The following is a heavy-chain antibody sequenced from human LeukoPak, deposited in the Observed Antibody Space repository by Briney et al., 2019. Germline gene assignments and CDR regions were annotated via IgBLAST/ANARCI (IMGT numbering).Heavy chain of an antibody. Sequence: SETLSLTCIVSGGSFSSSYWSWIQQPPGKGLEWIAYIYSNGNTNSNPSLKSRVTIAVDTSQSQFSLKLSSVTAADTAVYYCARGLVGLTPHAGVFQIWGQGTKVTVSS. CDR3: ARGLVGLTPHAGVFQI. J-gene: IGHJ3*02. CDR1: GGSFSSSY. D-gene: IGHD1-26*01. V-gene: IGHV4-59*01. CDR2: IYSNGNT.